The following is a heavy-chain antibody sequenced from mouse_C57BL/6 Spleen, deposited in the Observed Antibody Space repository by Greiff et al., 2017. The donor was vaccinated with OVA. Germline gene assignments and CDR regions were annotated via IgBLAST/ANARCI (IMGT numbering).Heavy chain of an antibody. J-gene: IGHJ2*01. CDR3: ASTGGRGLDY. D-gene: IGHD3-3*01. CDR1: GYSITSGYY. CDR2: ISYDGSN. Sequence: DVQLQESGPGLVKPSQSLSLTCSVTGYSITSGYYWNWIRQFPGNQLEWMGYISYDGSNNYNPSLKNRISITRDTSKNQFFLKLNSVTTEDTATYYCASTGGRGLDYWGQGTTLTVSS. V-gene: IGHV3-6*01.